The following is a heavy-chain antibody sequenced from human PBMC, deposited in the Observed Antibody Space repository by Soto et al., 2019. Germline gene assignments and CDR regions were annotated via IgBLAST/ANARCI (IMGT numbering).Heavy chain of an antibody. Sequence: GGSLRLSCAASGFTFSSYGMHWVRQAPGKGLEWVAVIWYDGSNKYYADSVKGRFTISRDNSKNMLYLQMNSLRAEDTAVYYCARDGPDFSGSYYGNWFDPWGQGTLVTVSS. J-gene: IGHJ5*02. CDR3: ARDGPDFSGSYYGNWFDP. V-gene: IGHV3-33*01. CDR2: IWYDGSNK. D-gene: IGHD3-10*01. CDR1: GFTFSSYG.